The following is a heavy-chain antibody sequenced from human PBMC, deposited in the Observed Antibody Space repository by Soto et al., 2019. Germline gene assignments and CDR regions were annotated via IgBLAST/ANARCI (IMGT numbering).Heavy chain of an antibody. V-gene: IGHV1-18*04. J-gene: IGHJ4*02. Sequence: QIQLVQSGAEMKKPGASVKVSCKPSGYTFTHYGVSWLRQAPGQGLEWMGWISAYNGNTDYAHKFQGRVALTTDTSTSTAYMELRGLSPDDTAVYYCARDVPDSGVPFWDYWGQGTLVTVSS. D-gene: IGHD2-15*01. CDR2: ISAYNGNT. CDR3: ARDVPDSGVPFWDY. CDR1: GYTFTHYG.